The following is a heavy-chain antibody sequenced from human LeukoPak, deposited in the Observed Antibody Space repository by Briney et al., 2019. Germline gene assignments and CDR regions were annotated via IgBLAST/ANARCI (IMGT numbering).Heavy chain of an antibody. V-gene: IGHV3-15*01. D-gene: IGHD3-10*01. J-gene: IGHJ6*02. CDR3: TTDLTMVRGDNLWGYDAVDV. Sequence: KPGGSLRLSCAASGFTFSKAWMSWGRQAPGKGLEWVGRIKSKTDGGTTDYAAPVKGRFTILRDDSKNTLYLQMTSLKTEDTAVYYCTTDLTMVRGDNLWGYDAVDVWGQGTTVTVSS. CDR1: GFTFSKAW. CDR2: IKSKTDGGTT.